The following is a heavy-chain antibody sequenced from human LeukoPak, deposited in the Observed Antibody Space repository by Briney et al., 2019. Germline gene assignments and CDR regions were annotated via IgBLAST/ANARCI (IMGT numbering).Heavy chain of an antibody. CDR3: AKDMDTVMVIFDPT. CDR1: GFTLSNFA. CDR2: ISSRGGSP. J-gene: IGHJ5*02. D-gene: IGHD2-2*03. V-gene: IGHV3-23*01. Sequence: GGSLRLSCAASGFTLSNFALNWVRQAPGKGLEWVSAISSRGGSPYYADSVKGRFTISRDNSENTLYLQMNSLRAEDTAVYYCAKDMDTVMVIFDPTWGQGTLVTVSS.